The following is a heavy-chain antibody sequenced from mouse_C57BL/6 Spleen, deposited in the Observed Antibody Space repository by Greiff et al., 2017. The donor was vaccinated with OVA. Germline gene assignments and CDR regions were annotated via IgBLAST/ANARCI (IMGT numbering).Heavy chain of an antibody. CDR2: INPSTGGT. J-gene: IGHJ4*01. CDR1: GYSFTGYY. V-gene: IGHV1-42*01. Sequence: EVQLVESGPELVKPGASVKISCKASGYSFTGYYMNWVKQSPEKSLEWIGEINPSTGGTTYNQKFKAKATLTVDKSSSTAYMQLKSLTSEDSAVYYCARDGYEDAMDYWGQGTSVTVSS. CDR3: ARDGYEDAMDY. D-gene: IGHD2-2*01.